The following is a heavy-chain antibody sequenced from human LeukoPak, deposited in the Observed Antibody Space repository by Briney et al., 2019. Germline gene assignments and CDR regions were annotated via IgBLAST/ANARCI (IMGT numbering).Heavy chain of an antibody. Sequence: SETLSLTCTVFGGSISSYYWSWIRQPPGKGLEWIGYIYYSGSTNYNPSLKSRVTISVDTSKNQFSLKLSSVTAADTAVYYCARPLLGFGELPRSNWFDPWGQGTLVTVSS. V-gene: IGHV4-59*01. D-gene: IGHD3-10*01. CDR1: GGSISSYY. J-gene: IGHJ5*02. CDR3: ARPLLGFGELPRSNWFDP. CDR2: IYYSGST.